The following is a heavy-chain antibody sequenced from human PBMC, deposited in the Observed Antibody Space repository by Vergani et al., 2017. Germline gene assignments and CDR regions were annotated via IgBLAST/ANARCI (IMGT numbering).Heavy chain of an antibody. CDR3: ARDPRLGGFDY. J-gene: IGHJ4*02. CDR2: INPNTGDT. D-gene: IGHD5-12*01. CDR1: GSNFNTYY. V-gene: IGHV1-2*02. Sequence: QVQLVQSGSEVKKPGASVKVSCKASGSNFNTYYIHWVRQAPGQGLEWMGLINPNTGDTNFAQKFQGRVTITADESTSTAYMELSSLRSEDTAVYYCARDPRLGGFDYWGQGTLVTVSS.